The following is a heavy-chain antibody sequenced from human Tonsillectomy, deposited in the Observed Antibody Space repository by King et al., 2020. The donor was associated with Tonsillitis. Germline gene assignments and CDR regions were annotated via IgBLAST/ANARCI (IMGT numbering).Heavy chain of an antibody. CDR3: VKYPDY. V-gene: IGHV3-64D*06. CDR2: ISSNGGST. CDR1: GFTLSSYA. Sequence: QLVQSGGGLVQPGGSLRLSCSASGFTLSSYAMHWVRRAPGRGLEYVSAISSNGGSTYYAESVKGRFTISRENSKNTLYLQMSSLRAEDTAVYYCVKYPDYWGQGTLVTVSS. J-gene: IGHJ4*02.